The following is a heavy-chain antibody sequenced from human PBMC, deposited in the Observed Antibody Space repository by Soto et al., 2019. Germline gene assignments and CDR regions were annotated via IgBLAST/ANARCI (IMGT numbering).Heavy chain of an antibody. CDR3: ANALGLYYFDY. D-gene: IGHD3-16*01. Sequence: ASVKVSCKASGYSFTSYTMHWVRQAPGQRLEWMGWINAGNGNTKYSQKFHGRVTITRDTSASTAYMELSSLRSEDTAVYYCANALGLYYFDYWGQGTLVTVSS. CDR2: INAGNGNT. CDR1: GYSFTSYT. J-gene: IGHJ4*02. V-gene: IGHV1-3*01.